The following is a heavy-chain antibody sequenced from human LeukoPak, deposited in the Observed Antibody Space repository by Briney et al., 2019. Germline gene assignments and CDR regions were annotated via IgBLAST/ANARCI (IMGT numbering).Heavy chain of an antibody. CDR2: INAGNGNT. Sequence: ASLKVSCKASGYTFTSYAMHWVRQAPGQRLEWMGWINAGNGNTKHSQKFQGRVTITRDTSASTAYMELSSLRSEDTAVYYCARGSGWYLDAFDIWGQGTMVTVSS. CDR1: GYTFTSYA. J-gene: IGHJ3*02. D-gene: IGHD6-19*01. V-gene: IGHV1-3*01. CDR3: ARGSGWYLDAFDI.